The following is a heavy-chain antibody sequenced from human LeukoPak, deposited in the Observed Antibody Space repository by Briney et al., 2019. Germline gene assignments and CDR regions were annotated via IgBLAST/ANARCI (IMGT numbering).Heavy chain of an antibody. CDR2: MNPNSGNT. Sequence: SVKVSCKASGYTFTSYDINWVRQATGQGLEWMGWMNPNSGNTGSAQRFQGRITMTRDTSISTAYMELSSLRSEDTDVYYCARGPLVRLPSSFDPWGQGTLVTVSS. CDR1: GYTFTSYD. D-gene: IGHD3-16*02. CDR3: ARGPLVRLPSSFDP. J-gene: IGHJ5*02. V-gene: IGHV1-8*01.